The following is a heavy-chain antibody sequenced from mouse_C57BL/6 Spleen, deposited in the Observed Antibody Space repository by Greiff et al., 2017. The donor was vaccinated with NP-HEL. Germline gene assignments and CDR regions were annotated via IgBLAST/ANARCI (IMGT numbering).Heavy chain of an antibody. J-gene: IGHJ4*01. CDR2: IDPETGGT. V-gene: IGHV1-15*01. Sequence: VQLQQSGAELVRPGASVTLSCKASGYTFTDYEMHWVKQTPVHGLEWIGAIDPETGGTAYNQKFKGKAILTADKSSSTAYMELRSLTSEDSAVYYCTRGHAMDYWGQGTSVTVSS. CDR3: TRGHAMDY. CDR1: GYTFTDYE.